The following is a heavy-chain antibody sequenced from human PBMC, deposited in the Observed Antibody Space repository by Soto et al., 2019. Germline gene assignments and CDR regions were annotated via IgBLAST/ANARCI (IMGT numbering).Heavy chain of an antibody. CDR1: GGSLSGYY. CDR3: ARHHVRGRTIAGAAEF. J-gene: IGHJ4*02. Sequence: SETLSLTCAVYGGSLSGYYWSWIRQPPGKALEWLGEINRSGNTNYNPSLKSRVTISVDTSKNQLFLNLSSVTAADTAMYYCARHHVRGRTIAGAAEFWGQGTLVTVSS. CDR2: INRSGNT. D-gene: IGHD1-26*01. V-gene: IGHV4-34*01.